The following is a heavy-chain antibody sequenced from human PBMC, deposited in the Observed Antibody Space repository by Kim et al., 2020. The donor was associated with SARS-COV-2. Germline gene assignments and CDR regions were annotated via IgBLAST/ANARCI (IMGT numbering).Heavy chain of an antibody. CDR1: GYTLTELS. D-gene: IGHD3-10*01. V-gene: IGHV1-24*01. CDR2: FDPEAGET. J-gene: IGHJ3*02. CDR3: ATGVSGSCYYAFDI. Sequence: ASVKVSCKVSGYTLTELSMHWVRQAPGKGLEWMGGFDPEAGETIYAQKFQGRVTMTEDTSTDTAYMELSSLRSEDTAVYYCATGVSGSCYYAFDIWGQGTMVTVSS.